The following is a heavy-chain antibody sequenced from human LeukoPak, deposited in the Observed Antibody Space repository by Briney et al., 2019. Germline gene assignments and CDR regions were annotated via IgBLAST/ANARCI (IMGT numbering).Heavy chain of an antibody. D-gene: IGHD2-15*01. CDR2: ISWNSGSI. J-gene: IGHJ3*02. V-gene: IGHV3-9*03. CDR3: AKEYCSGGSCYRGAFDI. Sequence: GRSLRLSCAASGFTFDDYAMHWVRQAPGKGLEWVSGISWNSGSIGYADSVKGRFTISRDNAKNSLYLQMNSLSAEDMALYYCAKEYCSGGSCYRGAFDIWGQGTMVTVSS. CDR1: GFTFDDYA.